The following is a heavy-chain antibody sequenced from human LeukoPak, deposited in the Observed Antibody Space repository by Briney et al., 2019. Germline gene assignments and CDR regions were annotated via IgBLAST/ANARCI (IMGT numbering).Heavy chain of an antibody. CDR2: ISGSATST. J-gene: IGHJ6*02. V-gene: IGHV3-23*01. CDR1: GLTFSSFA. D-gene: IGHD6-13*01. CDR3: ASSFIAAILQDCYGMDV. Sequence: PGGSLRLSCAVSGLTFSSFAMSWVRQAPGKGLEWVSAISGSATSTYYADSVKGRFAISRDNSKNTLYLQMNSLRAEDTAVYYCASSFIAAILQDCYGMDVWGQGTTVTVSS.